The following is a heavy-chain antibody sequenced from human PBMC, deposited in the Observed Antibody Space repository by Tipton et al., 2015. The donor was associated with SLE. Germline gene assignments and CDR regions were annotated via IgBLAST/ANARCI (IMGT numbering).Heavy chain of an antibody. CDR1: GGSISSGSYY. D-gene: IGHD3-22*01. J-gene: IGHJ4*02. CDR3: ARGTYYYDSSGYNLIDY. Sequence: TLSLTCTVSGGSISSGSYYWSWIRQPAGKGLEWIGYIYTSGSTNYNPSLKSRVTISVDTSKNQFSLKLSSVAAADTAVYYCARGTYYYDSSGYNLIDYWGQGTLVTVSS. V-gene: IGHV4-61*09. CDR2: IYTSGST.